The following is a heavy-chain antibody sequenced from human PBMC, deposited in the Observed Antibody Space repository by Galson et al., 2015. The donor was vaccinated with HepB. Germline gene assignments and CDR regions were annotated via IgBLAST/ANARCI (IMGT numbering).Heavy chain of an antibody. Sequence: QSGAEVKKPGESLKISCKASGGTFSSYTISWVRQAPGQGLEWMGRIIPILGIANYAQKFQGRVTITADKSTSTAHMELSSLRSEDTAVYYCASSSWYNPIDYWGQGTLVTVSS. V-gene: IGHV1-69*02. CDR2: IIPILGIA. CDR1: GGTFSSYT. J-gene: IGHJ4*02. CDR3: ASSSWYNPIDY. D-gene: IGHD6-13*01.